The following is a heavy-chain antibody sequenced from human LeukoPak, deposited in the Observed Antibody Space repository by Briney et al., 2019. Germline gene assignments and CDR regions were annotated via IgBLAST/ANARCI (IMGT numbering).Heavy chain of an antibody. J-gene: IGHJ4*02. CDR1: GYTFTDSY. CDR3: TRALGSDY. CDR2: INRNSGGT. V-gene: IGHV1-2*02. Sequence: ASVKVSCKASGYTFTDSYMNWVRQAPGQGREWMGWINRNSGGTNYAQKFQGRVTMTRDTSITTAYMELSSLRSDDTAMYYCTRALGSDYWGEGTLVTVPS. D-gene: IGHD1-26*01.